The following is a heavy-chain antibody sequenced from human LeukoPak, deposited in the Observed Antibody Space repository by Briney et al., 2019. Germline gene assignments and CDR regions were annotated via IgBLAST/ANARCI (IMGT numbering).Heavy chain of an antibody. CDR3: AKDRSCTGSSCNVGS. V-gene: IGHV3-11*05. D-gene: IGHD2-2*01. CDR1: GFTFSDYY. CDR2: ISSSSSYT. J-gene: IGHJ3*01. Sequence: GGSLRLSCAASGFTFSDYYMSWIRQAPGKGLEWVSYISSSSSYTNYADSVKGRFTISRDNAKNSLYLQMNSLRAEDTAVYYCAKDRSCTGSSCNVGSWGQGTVVTVSS.